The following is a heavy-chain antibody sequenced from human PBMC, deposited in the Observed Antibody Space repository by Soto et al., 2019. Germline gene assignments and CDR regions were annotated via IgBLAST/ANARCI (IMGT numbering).Heavy chain of an antibody. CDR1: GDSIHSYY. CDR3: AREADNGGSDY. V-gene: IGHV4-59*01. D-gene: IGHD4-17*01. CDR2: IYYSGST. J-gene: IGHJ4*01. Sequence: QVQLQESGPGLVKPSETLSLTCSVSGDSIHSYYWTWIRQPPGKGLEWIGYIYYSGSTSYNPSLESRVTFSVDRSKNQFSLSLRSVTAADTAVYYCAREADNGGSDYWGHGTLVTVSP.